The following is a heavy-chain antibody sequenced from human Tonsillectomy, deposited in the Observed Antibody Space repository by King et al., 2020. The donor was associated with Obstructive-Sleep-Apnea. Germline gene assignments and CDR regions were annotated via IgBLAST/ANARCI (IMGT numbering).Heavy chain of an antibody. J-gene: IGHJ4*01. Sequence: VQLQESGPGLVKPSETLSLTCTVSGGSISGYYWSWIRQPPGNGLEWIGYIYYSGSTNYNPSLKSRVTISVDTSKNQFSLKLSSVTAADTAVYYCARISGTTGLDFDYWGHGTLVAVSS. D-gene: IGHD1-26*01. CDR3: ARISGTTGLDFDY. CDR1: GGSISGYY. V-gene: IGHV4-59*08. CDR2: IYYSGST.